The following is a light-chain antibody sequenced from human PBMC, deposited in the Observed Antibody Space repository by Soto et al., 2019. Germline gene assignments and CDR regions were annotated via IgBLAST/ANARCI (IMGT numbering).Light chain of an antibody. V-gene: IGLV2-8*01. CDR1: SSDVGGYNY. Sequence: QSALTQPPSASGSPGQSVAISCTGTSSDVGGYNYVSWYQQHPGKAPKLMIYEVNKRPSGVPGRFSGSKSGTSAFLAITGLRSEDEANYYCSAWDDSLSGPVFGGGTKLTVL. J-gene: IGLJ2*01. CDR3: SAWDDSLSGPV. CDR2: EVN.